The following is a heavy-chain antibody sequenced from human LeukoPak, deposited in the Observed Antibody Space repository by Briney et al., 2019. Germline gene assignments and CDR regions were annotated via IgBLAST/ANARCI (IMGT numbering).Heavy chain of an antibody. CDR3: ARWGSSSYRTSDY. CDR2: RYPSDSDT. Sequence: GVPLKISCKGPGLGVPRYWIGWVRHVPGKGLEWMGSRYPSDSDTRYSPSSHGQVTISANKSISTAYLQWSSLKAADTAMYYCARWGSSSYRTSDYCGQGTLVTVSP. CDR1: GLGVPRYW. V-gene: IGHV5-51*01. J-gene: IGHJ4*02. D-gene: IGHD2-15*01.